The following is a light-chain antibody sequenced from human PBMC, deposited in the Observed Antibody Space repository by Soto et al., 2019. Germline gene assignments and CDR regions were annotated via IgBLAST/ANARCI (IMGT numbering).Light chain of an antibody. CDR1: QDISSY. J-gene: IGKJ4*01. Sequence: DIQMTQSPSSVSASVGDRVTITCRASQDISSYLAWYQHTPGKAPNLLIYAAFILQSGVPSRFSGSGSGTDFTLTISNLQPEDFATYYCQQADSFPLTLGGGTKVEIK. CDR2: AAF. CDR3: QQADSFPLT. V-gene: IGKV1-12*01.